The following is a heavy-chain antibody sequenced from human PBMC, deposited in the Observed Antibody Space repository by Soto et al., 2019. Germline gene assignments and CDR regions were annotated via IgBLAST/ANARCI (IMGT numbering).Heavy chain of an antibody. J-gene: IGHJ3*02. V-gene: IGHV3-23*05. D-gene: IGHD3-10*01. CDR2: INSSGRSK. Sequence: PGASLRLSCEATGFTFGSDEMTWVRQGPGKRLEWVASINSSGRSKDQEESGRGRFNISRDNSKSTPFLQMKSLRAEETAVYHCAKTPNYSDSARASEIWGQGKMVSVSS. CDR1: GFTFGSDE. CDR3: AKTPNYSDSARASEI.